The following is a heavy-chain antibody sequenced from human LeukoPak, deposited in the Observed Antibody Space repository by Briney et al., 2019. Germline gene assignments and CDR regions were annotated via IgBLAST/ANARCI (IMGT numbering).Heavy chain of an antibody. D-gene: IGHD6-19*01. CDR2: IYTSGST. CDR3: ARGLDSSGWYSFWFDP. Sequence: SETLSLTCTVSGGSISSGSYYWSWIRQPAGKGLEWIGRIYTSGSTNYNPSLKSRVTISVDTSKNQFSLKLSSVTAADTAVYYCARGLDSSGWYSFWFDPWGQGTLVTVSS. CDR1: GGSISSGSYY. V-gene: IGHV4-61*02. J-gene: IGHJ5*02.